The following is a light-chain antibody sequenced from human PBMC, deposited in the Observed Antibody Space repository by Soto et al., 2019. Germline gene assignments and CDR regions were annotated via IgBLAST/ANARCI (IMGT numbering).Light chain of an antibody. V-gene: IGKV3-15*01. J-gene: IGKJ1*01. CDR2: GAS. CDR1: QSVSSN. Sequence: IVMTQSPSTLSVSPGERATLSCRASQSVSSNLAWYQQKPGQAPRLLIYGASTRSTGIPARFSGSGSGTEFTLTISSLQSEDFEVYYCQQYNNWPQTFGQGTKVDIK. CDR3: QQYNNWPQT.